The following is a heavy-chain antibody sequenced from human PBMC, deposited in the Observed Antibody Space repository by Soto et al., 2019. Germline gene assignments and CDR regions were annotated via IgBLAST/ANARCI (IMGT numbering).Heavy chain of an antibody. CDR2: IYYSGST. J-gene: IGHJ5*02. V-gene: IGHV4-59*01. D-gene: IGHD6-25*01. CDR1: GGSISSYY. Sequence: QVQLQESGPGLVKPSETLSLTCTVYGGSISSYYWSWIRQPPGKGLEWIGYIYYSGSTNYNPSLKSRVTISVDTSKNQFSLKLSSVTAADTAVYYCARPHGGSSGWDNWFDPWGQGTLVTVSS. CDR3: ARPHGGSSGWDNWFDP.